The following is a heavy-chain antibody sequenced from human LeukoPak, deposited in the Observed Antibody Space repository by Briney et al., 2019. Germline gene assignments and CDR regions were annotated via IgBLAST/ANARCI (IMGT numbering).Heavy chain of an antibody. D-gene: IGHD3-22*01. V-gene: IGHV3-21*01. CDR1: GMTFKNYW. J-gene: IGHJ4*02. Sequence: GGSLRLSCAVSGMTFKNYWMSWFRQTPGQGLEWVSSISTDTSYIYYADSVKGRFTISRDNAKNSLYLQMKSLRVEDTAVYYCARDHGSGSTDYFDYWGQGTLVTVSS. CDR2: ISTDTSYI. CDR3: ARDHGSGSTDYFDY.